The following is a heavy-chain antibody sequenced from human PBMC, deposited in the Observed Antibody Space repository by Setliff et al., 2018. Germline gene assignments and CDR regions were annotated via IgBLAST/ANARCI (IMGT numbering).Heavy chain of an antibody. V-gene: IGHV3-7*03. Sequence: GGSLRLSCAASGFTFSIYSMSWVRQAPGKGLEWVANIMQDGGAQYYLDSVKGRFTVSRDSSNNTLYLHMSSLRAEDTAVYFCARIFLYGTSWYFDNWGQGTLVTVSS. CDR1: GFTFSIYS. CDR2: IMQDGGAQ. CDR3: ARIFLYGTSWYFDN. J-gene: IGHJ4*02. D-gene: IGHD3-3*01.